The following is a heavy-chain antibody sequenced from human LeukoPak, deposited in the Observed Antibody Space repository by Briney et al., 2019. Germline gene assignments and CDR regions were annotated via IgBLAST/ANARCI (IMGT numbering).Heavy chain of an antibody. J-gene: IGHJ6*03. CDR1: GGSISSYY. V-gene: IGHV4-59*01. D-gene: IGHD3-10*01. CDR3: ASSSTGGGSGSYPFYYYYYMDV. Sequence: SETLSLTCTVSGGSISSYYWNFIRQPPGKGLEWIGYIYYSGITNYNPSLKSRVTISVDTSKNQFSLKLSSVTAADTAVYYCASSSTGGGSGSYPFYYYYYMDVWGKGTTVTISS. CDR2: IYYSGIT.